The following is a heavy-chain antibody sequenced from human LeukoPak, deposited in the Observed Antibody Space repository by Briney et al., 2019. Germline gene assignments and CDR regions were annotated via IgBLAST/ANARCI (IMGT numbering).Heavy chain of an antibody. Sequence: GGSLRLSCAASGFTFNSYGMHWVRQAPGKGLEWVAFIRFDGSSKYYADAVKGRFTISRDTSKNTLYLQMNSLRAEDSAVYYCAKGLYHYYGSGSYTLDYWGQGTQVTVSS. V-gene: IGHV3-30*02. CDR2: IRFDGSSK. CDR1: GFTFNSYG. J-gene: IGHJ4*02. CDR3: AKGLYHYYGSGSYTLDY. D-gene: IGHD3-10*01.